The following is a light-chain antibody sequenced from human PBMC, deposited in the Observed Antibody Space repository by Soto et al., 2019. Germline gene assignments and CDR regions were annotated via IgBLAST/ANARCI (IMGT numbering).Light chain of an antibody. Sequence: QSALTQPASVSGSPGQSITISCTGTSSDVGAYNYVSWYQQYPGKAPKLMTYDVTNRPSGVSNRFSGSKSGNTASLTISGLQAEDEADYYCSSYTSSSTVVFGGGTKLTV. CDR1: SSDVGAYNY. CDR2: DVT. CDR3: SSYTSSSTVV. V-gene: IGLV2-14*01. J-gene: IGLJ2*01.